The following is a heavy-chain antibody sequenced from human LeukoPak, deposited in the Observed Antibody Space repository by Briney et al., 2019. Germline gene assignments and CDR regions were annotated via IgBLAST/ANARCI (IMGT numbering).Heavy chain of an antibody. V-gene: IGHV3-23*01. CDR3: AKEVHDSSGYSADY. D-gene: IGHD3-22*01. Sequence: GGSLRLSCEASEFTVTTNHMSWVRQAPGKGLEWVSAIGGRADYTYYVGSVKGRFTISRDNSKNTLYLQMNSLRAEDTAVYYCAKEVHDSSGYSADYWGQGTLVTVSS. CDR1: EFTVTTNH. CDR2: IGGRADYT. J-gene: IGHJ4*02.